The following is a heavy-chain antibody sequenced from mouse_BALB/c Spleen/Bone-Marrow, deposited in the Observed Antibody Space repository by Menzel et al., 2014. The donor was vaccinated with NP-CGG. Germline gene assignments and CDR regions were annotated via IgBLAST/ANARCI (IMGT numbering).Heavy chain of an antibody. J-gene: IGHJ3*01. D-gene: IGHD2-3*01. CDR1: GFTFSSFA. Sequence: EVMLVESGGGLVKPGGSLKLSCAASGFTFSSFAMSWVRQTPEKRLEWVATISSGGGYTYYPDSVKGRFTISRDNAKNSPYLQMSSLRSEDTAMYYCARQESIYDGYYGGFTYWGQGTLVTVSA. CDR3: ARQESIYDGYYGGFTY. V-gene: IGHV5-9-1*01. CDR2: ISSGGGYT.